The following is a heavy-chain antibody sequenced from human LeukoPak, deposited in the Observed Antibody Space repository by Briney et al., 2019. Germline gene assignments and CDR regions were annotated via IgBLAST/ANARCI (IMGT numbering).Heavy chain of an antibody. CDR1: GFTFSSYW. V-gene: IGHV3-7*03. CDR2: IKQDGSEK. Sequence: GGSLRLSCAASGFTFSSYWMSWVRQAPGKGLEWVANIKQDGSEKYYVDSVKGRFTISRDNAKNSLYLQMNSLRTEDTGVYYCIRVKGLVLYNWFDPWGQGTLVTVSS. D-gene: IGHD2/OR15-2a*01. J-gene: IGHJ5*02. CDR3: IRVKGLVLYNWFDP.